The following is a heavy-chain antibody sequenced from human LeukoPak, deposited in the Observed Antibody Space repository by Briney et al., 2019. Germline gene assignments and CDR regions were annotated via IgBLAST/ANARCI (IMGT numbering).Heavy chain of an antibody. CDR2: ISYDGSNK. V-gene: IGHV3-30-3*01. D-gene: IGHD6-13*01. Sequence: GGSLRLSCAASGFTFSSYAMHWVRQAPGKGLEWVAVISYDGSNKYYADSVKGRFTISRDNSKNTLYLQMNSLRAEGTAVYYCARIAAAGRVLEYFQHWGQGTLVTVSS. CDR1: GFTFSSYA. CDR3: ARIAAAGRVLEYFQH. J-gene: IGHJ1*01.